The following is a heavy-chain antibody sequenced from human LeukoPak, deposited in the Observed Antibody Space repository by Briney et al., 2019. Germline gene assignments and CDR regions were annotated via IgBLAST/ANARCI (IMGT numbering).Heavy chain of an antibody. D-gene: IGHD1-14*01. CDR2: IYSIGGA. J-gene: IGHJ6*02. V-gene: IGHV3-66*01. Sequence: GGSLRLSCAASGFTFSRNYMSWVRQAPGKGLEWVSVIYSIGGAHYSDSVRGRFTIPRDKYENTVYLQMNSLRAEDTAVYYCAREPPPLNWYYGMDVWGQGTTVTVSS. CDR3: AREPPPLNWYYGMDV. CDR1: GFTFSRNY.